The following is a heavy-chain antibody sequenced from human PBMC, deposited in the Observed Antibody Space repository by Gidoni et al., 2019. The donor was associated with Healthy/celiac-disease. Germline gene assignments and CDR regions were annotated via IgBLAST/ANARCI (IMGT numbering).Heavy chain of an antibody. Sequence: PLVEPGGGLVKPGGSLRLSCAACVFTFSNAWMSWVRQVPGKGLEWVGHIKSKTDAGTTYSAAPVKGRFTIEREDLKNTVYLQMNSLKTEDTAVYYCTTDHGAAAGWGQGTLVTVSS. D-gene: IGHD6-13*01. CDR3: TTDHGAAAG. CDR1: VFTFSNAW. CDR2: IKSKTDAGTT. V-gene: IGHV3-15*01. J-gene: IGHJ4*02.